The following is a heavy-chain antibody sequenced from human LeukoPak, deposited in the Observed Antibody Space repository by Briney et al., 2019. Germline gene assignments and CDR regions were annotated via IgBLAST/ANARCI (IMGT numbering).Heavy chain of an antibody. J-gene: IGHJ4*02. CDR3: ARGPQKNGHSSGYPGYFDY. V-gene: IGHV3-21*01. D-gene: IGHD3-22*01. Sequence: GGSLRLSCAASGFTFSSYSINWVRQAPGKGLEWVSSISISSSYIYYADSVKGRFTISRDDAKNSLYLQMNSLRAEDTAVYYCARGPQKNGHSSGYPGYFDYWGQGTLVTVSS. CDR1: GFTFSSYS. CDR2: ISISSSYI.